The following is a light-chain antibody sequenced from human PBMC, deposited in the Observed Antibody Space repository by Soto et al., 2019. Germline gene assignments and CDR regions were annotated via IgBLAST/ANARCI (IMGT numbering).Light chain of an antibody. CDR3: SSYTTSGTPV. Sequence: QSALTQPASVSGSPGQTITISCTGTSSDVGGYNYLSWYQQHPGKAPKCMIYEVSNRPSGVSNRFSGSKSGNTASLTISGLQAEDEADYFCSSYTTSGTPVFGGGTKLTVL. V-gene: IGLV2-14*01. J-gene: IGLJ3*02. CDR1: SSDVGGYNY. CDR2: EVS.